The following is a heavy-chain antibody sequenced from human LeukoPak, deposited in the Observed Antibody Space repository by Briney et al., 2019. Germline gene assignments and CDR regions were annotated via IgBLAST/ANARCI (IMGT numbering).Heavy chain of an antibody. J-gene: IGHJ4*02. V-gene: IGHV3-48*03. D-gene: IGHD3-3*01. CDR1: GFSFSSYE. CDR2: ISSSGGNI. CDR3: ARANTIFGVEPDYYFDY. Sequence: GGSLRLSCAASGFSFSSYEMIWVRQAPGKGLEWISYISSSGGNIYYADSVKGRFTISRDNAKNSRYLQMNSLRAEDTAVYYCARANTIFGVEPDYYFDYWGQGTLVSVSS.